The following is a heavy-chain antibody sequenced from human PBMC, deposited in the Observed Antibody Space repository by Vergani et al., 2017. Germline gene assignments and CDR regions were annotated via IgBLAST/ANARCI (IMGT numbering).Heavy chain of an antibody. CDR2: ISGSSSYI. V-gene: IGHV3-21*01. CDR1: GFTFSSYS. Sequence: EVQLVESGGGLVKPGGSLRLSCAASGFTFSSYSMNWVRQAPGKGLEWVSSISGSSSYIYYADSVKGRFTISRDNSKNSLYLQMDSLRAEDTAVYYCARDERPYPPADELGYWGQGTLVTVSS. J-gene: IGHJ4*02. CDR3: ARDERPYPPADELGY. D-gene: IGHD3-16*01.